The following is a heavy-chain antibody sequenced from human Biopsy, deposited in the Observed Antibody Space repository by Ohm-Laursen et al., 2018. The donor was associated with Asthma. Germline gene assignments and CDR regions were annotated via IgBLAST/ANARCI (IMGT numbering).Heavy chain of an antibody. J-gene: IGHJ4*02. CDR2: HDHEEGGT. CDR1: GYSLTDSS. CDR3: ASDFPKDYVRYNFQF. V-gene: IGHV1-24*01. Sequence: SVKVSCKISGYSLTDSSMHWARQAPGQGLEWMGGHDHEEGGTVNARRFQGRVTMTEDTSTDTAYMELSSLSSDDTAVYYCASDFPKDYVRYNFQFWGQGTLVTVSS. D-gene: IGHD4-17*01.